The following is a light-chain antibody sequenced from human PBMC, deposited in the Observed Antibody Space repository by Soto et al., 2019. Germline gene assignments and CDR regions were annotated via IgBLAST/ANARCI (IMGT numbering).Light chain of an antibody. CDR2: GAS. CDR3: QQYGSSPQT. J-gene: IGKJ1*01. V-gene: IGKV3-20*01. Sequence: EIELTQSPGTLSLSPGERATLSCRASQSVSSRYLDWYQQKPGQAPRLLIYGASSRATGIPDRFSGSGSGTDFTLTISRLEPEDFAVYYCQQYGSSPQTFGQGTKVEIK. CDR1: QSVSSRY.